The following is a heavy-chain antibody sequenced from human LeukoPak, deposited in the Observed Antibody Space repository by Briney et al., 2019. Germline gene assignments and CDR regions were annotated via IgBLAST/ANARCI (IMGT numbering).Heavy chain of an antibody. CDR3: AKDRSGDGYNFNY. J-gene: IGHJ4*02. CDR1: GITLSNYG. CDR2: ISDSGGRT. V-gene: IGHV3-23*01. D-gene: IGHD5-24*01. Sequence: SGGSLRLSCAVSGITLSNYGMSWVRQAPGRGLEWVAGISDSGGRTKYADSVKGRFTISRDNSKNTLYLQMNSLRAEDTAVYYCAKDRSGDGYNFNYWGQGTLVTVSS.